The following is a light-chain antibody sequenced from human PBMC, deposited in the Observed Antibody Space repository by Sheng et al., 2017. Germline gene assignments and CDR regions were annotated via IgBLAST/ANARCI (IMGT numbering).Light chain of an antibody. CDR1: QDINNY. CDR2: GAS. CDR3: LQHKSFPRT. Sequence: DIQMTQSPSAMSASVGDRVIITCRASQDINNYLAWFQHKPGKGPKRLIYGASNLQYGVPSRFSGSGSGTEFTLTISSLQPEDFASYYCLQHKSFPRTFGQGTKVEIK. V-gene: IGKV1-17*03. J-gene: IGKJ1*01.